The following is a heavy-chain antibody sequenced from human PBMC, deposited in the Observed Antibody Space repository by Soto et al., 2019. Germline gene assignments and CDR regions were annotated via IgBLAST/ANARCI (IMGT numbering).Heavy chain of an antibody. Sequence: GGSRRRSWAASGFTVSSNYMSWVRQAPGKGLEWVSVIYIGGSTYYADSVKGRFTISRDNSKNTLYLQMNSLRAEDTAVYYCARTDYDSSADYWGQGTLVTVSS. V-gene: IGHV3-53*01. D-gene: IGHD3-22*01. J-gene: IGHJ4*02. CDR1: GFTVSSNY. CDR3: ARTDYDSSADY. CDR2: IYIGGST.